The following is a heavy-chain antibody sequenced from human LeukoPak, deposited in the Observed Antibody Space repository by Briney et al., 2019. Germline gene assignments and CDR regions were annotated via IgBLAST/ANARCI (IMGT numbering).Heavy chain of an antibody. D-gene: IGHD4-17*01. Sequence: ASVKVSCKASGYTLTDYYMHWVRQAPGQGLEWMGWINPSSGGTNYAQKFQGRVTMTRDTSSSTAYMELSRLRSDDTAVYYCASLTTVTSPPGAFDIWGQGTMVTVSS. J-gene: IGHJ3*02. CDR1: GYTLTDYY. CDR2: INPSSGGT. CDR3: ASLTTVTSPPGAFDI. V-gene: IGHV1-2*02.